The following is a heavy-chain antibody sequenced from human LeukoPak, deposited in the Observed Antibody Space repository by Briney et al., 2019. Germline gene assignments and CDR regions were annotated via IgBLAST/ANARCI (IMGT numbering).Heavy chain of an antibody. CDR2: ISAYNGNT. D-gene: IGHD1-26*01. J-gene: IGHJ2*01. Sequence: GASVKVSCKASGYTFTSYGISWVRQSPGRGLEWMGWISAYNGNTNYAQKLQGRVTMTTDTSTSTAYMELRSLRSDDTAVYYCARDDVGALLLYDLWGRGTLVTVSS. V-gene: IGHV1-18*01. CDR3: ARDDVGALLLYDL. CDR1: GYTFTSYG.